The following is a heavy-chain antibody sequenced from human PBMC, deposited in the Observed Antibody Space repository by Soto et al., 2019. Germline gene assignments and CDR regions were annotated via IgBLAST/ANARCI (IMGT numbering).Heavy chain of an antibody. CDR1: GYTFTSYA. V-gene: IGHV1-3*01. D-gene: IGHD2-15*01. Sequence: GASVKVSCKASGYTFTSYAMHWVRQAPGQRLEWMGWINAGNGNTKYSQRFQGRVTITRDTSASTAYMELSSLRSEDTAVYYCARTAAPHYYYHYYYMDVWGKGTTVTVSS. J-gene: IGHJ6*03. CDR2: INAGNGNT. CDR3: ARTAAPHYYYHYYYMDV.